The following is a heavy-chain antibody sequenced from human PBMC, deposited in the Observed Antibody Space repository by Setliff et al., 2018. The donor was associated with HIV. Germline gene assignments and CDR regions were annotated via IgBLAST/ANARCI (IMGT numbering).Heavy chain of an antibody. V-gene: IGHV1-18*01. Sequence: ASVQVSCKASGYTFTSYDISWVRQAPGQGLEWMGWISAYNGNTNYAQKLQGRVTMTTDTSTSTAYMELSSLSSEDTAVYYCARGSCSCCYLSDYWGLGTLVTVSS. CDR2: ISAYNGNT. J-gene: IGHJ4*02. CDR1: GYTFTSYD. D-gene: IGHD2-15*01. CDR3: ARGSCSCCYLSDY.